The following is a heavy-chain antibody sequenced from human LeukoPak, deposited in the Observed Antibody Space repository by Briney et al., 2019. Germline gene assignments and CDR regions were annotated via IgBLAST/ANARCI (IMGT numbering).Heavy chain of an antibody. CDR3: ARDLGRRVGV. CDR1: GGSFSGYY. J-gene: IGHJ3*01. V-gene: IGHV4-34*01. D-gene: IGHD3-10*01. CDR2: INHSGST. Sequence: SETLSLTCAVYGGSFSGYYWSWIRQPPGKGLEWIGEINHSGSTNYNPSLKSRVTISVDTSKNQFSLKLSSVTAADTAVYYCARDLGRRVGVWGQGTMVTVSS.